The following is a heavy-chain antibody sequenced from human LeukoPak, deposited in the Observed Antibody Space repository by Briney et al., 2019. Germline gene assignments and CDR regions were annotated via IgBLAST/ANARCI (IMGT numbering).Heavy chain of an antibody. CDR3: ARDSGPYSSSWYGDPLDY. Sequence: GGSLRLSCAASGFTFSSYWMSWVRQAPGKGLEWVANIKQDGSEKYYVDSVKGRFTISRDNAKNSLYLQMNSLRAEDTAVYYCARDSGPYSSSWYGDPLDYWGQGTLVTVSS. CDR1: GFTFSSYW. J-gene: IGHJ4*02. CDR2: IKQDGSEK. V-gene: IGHV3-7*01. D-gene: IGHD6-13*01.